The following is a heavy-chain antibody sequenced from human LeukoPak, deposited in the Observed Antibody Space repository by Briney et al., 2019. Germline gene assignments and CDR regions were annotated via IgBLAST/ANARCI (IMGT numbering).Heavy chain of an antibody. CDR1: GFNVRTNY. Sequence: GGSLRLSCAVSGFNVRTNYMSWVRQAPGKGLEWVSVIFRDGSTYYGDSVRGRFSISRDNSKNMVYLQMNNLRAEDTAVYFCARDFFDFWGGSWVWGQGTLVTVSS. D-gene: IGHD3-3*01. J-gene: IGHJ4*02. CDR2: IFRDGST. V-gene: IGHV3-53*01. CDR3: ARDFFDFWGGSWV.